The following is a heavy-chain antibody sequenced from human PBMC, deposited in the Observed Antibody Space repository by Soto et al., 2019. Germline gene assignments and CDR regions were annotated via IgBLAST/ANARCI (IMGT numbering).Heavy chain of an antibody. Sequence: SSETLSLTCAVSGGSISSGGYSWSWIRQPPGQGLVWIGYIHHSGSTSYNPSLKRRVTISVDRSKNQFALKLSSVTAADTAEYYCARVSPQGCGSVSYLMVGPLFFDYRGQGTLVTVST. D-gene: IGHD3-10*01. CDR1: GGSISSGGYS. J-gene: IGHJ4*02. CDR2: IHHSGST. CDR3: ARVSPQGCGSVSYLMVGPLFFDY. V-gene: IGHV4-30-2*01.